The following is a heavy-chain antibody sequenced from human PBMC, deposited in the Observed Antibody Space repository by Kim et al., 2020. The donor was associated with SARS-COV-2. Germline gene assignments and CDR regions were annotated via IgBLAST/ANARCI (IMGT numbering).Heavy chain of an antibody. Sequence: SETLSLTCAVYGGSFSGYYWSWIRQPPGKGLEWIGEINHSGSTNYNPSLKSRVTISVDTSKNQFSLKLSSVTAADTAVYYCARTFSGYYDSKGVYDYWG. CDR1: GGSFSGYY. V-gene: IGHV4-34*01. J-gene: IGHJ4*01. D-gene: IGHD3-22*01. CDR2: INHSGST. CDR3: ARTFSGYYDSKGVYDY.